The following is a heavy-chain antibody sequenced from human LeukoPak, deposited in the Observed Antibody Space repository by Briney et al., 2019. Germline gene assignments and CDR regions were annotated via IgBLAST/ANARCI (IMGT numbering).Heavy chain of an antibody. CDR3: ARGPTYYDFWSGYPFDY. D-gene: IGHD3-3*01. CDR1: GYTFTSYD. V-gene: IGHV1-8*03. Sequence: GASVKVSCKASGYTFTSYDINWVRQATGQGLEWIGWTNPNSGNTGYAQKFQGRVTITRNTSISTAYMELSSLRSEDTAVYYCARGPTYYDFWSGYPFDYWGQGTLVTVSS. J-gene: IGHJ4*02. CDR2: TNPNSGNT.